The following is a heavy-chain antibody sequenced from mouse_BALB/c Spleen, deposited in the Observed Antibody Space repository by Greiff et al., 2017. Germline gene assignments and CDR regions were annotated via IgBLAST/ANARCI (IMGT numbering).Heavy chain of an antibody. CDR2: ISSGGGST. V-gene: IGHV5-12-1*01. CDR1: GFAFSSYD. CDR3: ARQRYGYFDY. D-gene: IGHD1-1*01. J-gene: IGHJ2*01. Sequence: EVMLLESGGGLVKPGGSLKLSCAASGFAFSSYDMSWVRQTPEQRLEWVAYISSGGGSTYYPDNVKGRYTISRDNAKNTLYLQMSSLKSEDTAMYSVARQRYGYFDYWGQGTPLTVSS.